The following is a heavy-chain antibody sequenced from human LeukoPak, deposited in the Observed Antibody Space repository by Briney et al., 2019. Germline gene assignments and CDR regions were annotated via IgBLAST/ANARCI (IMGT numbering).Heavy chain of an antibody. Sequence: PGGSLRLSCAASGLTFSSYEMNWVRQAPGKGLEWVSYISSSGSTIYYADSVKGRFTISRDNAKNSLYLQMNSLRAEDTAVYYFAELGITMIGGVWGKGTTVTISS. V-gene: IGHV3-48*03. CDR3: AELGITMIGGV. D-gene: IGHD3-10*02. CDR2: ISSSGSTI. CDR1: GLTFSSYE. J-gene: IGHJ6*04.